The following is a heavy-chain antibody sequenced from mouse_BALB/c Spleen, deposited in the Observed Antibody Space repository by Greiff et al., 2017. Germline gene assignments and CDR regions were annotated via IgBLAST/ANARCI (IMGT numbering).Heavy chain of an antibody. CDR2: IDPETGGT. CDR1: GYTFTDYE. J-gene: IGHJ2*01. CDR3: TRYGIYYYGSDY. D-gene: IGHD1-1*01. V-gene: IGHV1-15*01. Sequence: QVQLQQSGAELVRPGASVTLSCKASGYTFTDYEMHWVKQTPVHGLEWIGAIDPETGGTAYNQKFKGKATLTADKSSSTAYMELRSLTSEDSAVYYCTRYGIYYYGSDYWGQGTTLTVSS.